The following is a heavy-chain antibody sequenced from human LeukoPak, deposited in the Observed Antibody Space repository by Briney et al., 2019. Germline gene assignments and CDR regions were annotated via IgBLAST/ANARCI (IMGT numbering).Heavy chain of an antibody. CDR3: ARLRRDGYNPFDY. CDR2: IYHSGST. D-gene: IGHD5-24*01. V-gene: IGHV4-39*07. J-gene: IGHJ4*02. Sequence: SETLSLTCAVSGGSIRSSSYYWGWIRQPPGKGLEWIGSIYHSGSTYYNPSLKSRVTISVDTSKNQFSLKLSSVTAADTAVYYCARLRRDGYNPFDYWGQGTLVTVSS. CDR1: GGSIRSSSYY.